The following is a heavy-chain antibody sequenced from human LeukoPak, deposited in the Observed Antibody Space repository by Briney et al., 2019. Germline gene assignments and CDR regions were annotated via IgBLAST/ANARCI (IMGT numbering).Heavy chain of an antibody. D-gene: IGHD6-19*01. CDR3: AREEKYSLAVAPDY. CDR2: IIPIFGTA. V-gene: IGHV1-69*13. Sequence: ASVKVSCKASGGTFSSYAISWVRQAPGQGLEWMGGIIPIFGTANYAQKFRGRVTITADESTSTAYMELSSLRSEDTAVYYCAREEKYSLAVAPDYWGQGTLVTVSS. CDR1: GGTFSSYA. J-gene: IGHJ4*02.